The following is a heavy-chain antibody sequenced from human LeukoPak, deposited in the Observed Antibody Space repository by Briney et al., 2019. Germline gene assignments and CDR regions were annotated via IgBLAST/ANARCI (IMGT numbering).Heavy chain of an antibody. CDR1: GFTFSSYA. CDR2: ISASGSTK. Sequence: GGSLRLSCAASGFTFSSYAMHWVRQAPGKGLEWVSYISASGSTKNYADSVKGRFSISRDNAKNSLYLHMNSLRVEDTAVYYCARGRGWFGELTLARFDYWGQGTLVTVSS. J-gene: IGHJ4*02. CDR3: ARGRGWFGELTLARFDY. V-gene: IGHV3-48*03. D-gene: IGHD3-10*01.